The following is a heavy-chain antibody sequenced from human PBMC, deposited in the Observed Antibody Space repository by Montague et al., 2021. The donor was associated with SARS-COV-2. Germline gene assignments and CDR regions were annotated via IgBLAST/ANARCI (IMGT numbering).Heavy chain of an antibody. Sequence: SETLSLTCTVSGGSIMRSDYYWGWIRQAPGKGLEWIGSIYYSGRTMYTPSLKTRLSMSIDKSKNQFSLRLNSVTAADTSIYYCAGHETGDPPFGDWGQGTLVTVSS. CDR1: GGSIMRSDYY. J-gene: IGHJ4*02. D-gene: IGHD7-27*01. CDR3: AGHETGDPPFGD. CDR2: IYYSGRT. V-gene: IGHV4-39*01.